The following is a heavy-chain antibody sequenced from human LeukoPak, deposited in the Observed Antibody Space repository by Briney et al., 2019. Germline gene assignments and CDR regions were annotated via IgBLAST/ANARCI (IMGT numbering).Heavy chain of an antibody. CDR2: IYTSGST. CDR1: GGSISSSSYY. CDR3: ARGTVGRTYCGGDCYSPIDY. Sequence: TSETLSLTCTVSGGSISSSSYYWSWIRQPAGKGLEWIGRIYTSGSTNYNPSLKSRVTISVDTSKNQFSLKLSSVTAADTAVYYCARGTVGRTYCGGDCYSPIDYWGQGTLVTVSS. V-gene: IGHV4-61*02. D-gene: IGHD2-21*01. J-gene: IGHJ4*02.